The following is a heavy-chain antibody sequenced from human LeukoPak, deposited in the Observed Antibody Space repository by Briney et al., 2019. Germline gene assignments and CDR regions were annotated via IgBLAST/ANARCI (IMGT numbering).Heavy chain of an antibody. CDR3: CLRRGLLRYFDWLEY. CDR2: ISSSGSTK. V-gene: IGHV3-11*04. Sequence: GGSLRLSCAASGFTFSDYYMSWIRQAPGKGLEWVSYISSSGSTKYYADSVKGRFTISRDNAKNSLYLQMNSLRAEDTAVYYCCLRRGLLRYFDWLEYWGQGTLVTVSP. D-gene: IGHD3-9*01. CDR1: GFTFSDYY. J-gene: IGHJ4*02.